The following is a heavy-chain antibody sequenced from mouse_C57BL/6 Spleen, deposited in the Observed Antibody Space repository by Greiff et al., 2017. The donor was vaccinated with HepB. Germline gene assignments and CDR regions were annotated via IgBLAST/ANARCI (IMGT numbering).Heavy chain of an antibody. CDR1: GYAFSSSW. Sequence: QVQLKESGPELVKPGASVKISCKASGYAFSSSWMNWVKQRPGKGLEWIGRIYPGDGDTNYNGKFKGKATLTADKSSSTAYMQLSSLTSEDSAVYFCATYSNSPYAMDYWGQGTSVTVSS. CDR2: IYPGDGDT. J-gene: IGHJ4*01. CDR3: ATYSNSPYAMDY. V-gene: IGHV1-82*01. D-gene: IGHD2-5*01.